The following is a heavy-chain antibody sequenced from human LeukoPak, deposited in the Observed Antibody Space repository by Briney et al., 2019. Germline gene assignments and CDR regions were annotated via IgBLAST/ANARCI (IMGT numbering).Heavy chain of an antibody. CDR3: AASTVSGGFDI. CDR2: VKSKSSGGTS. CDR1: GFTVGNAW. D-gene: IGHD1-14*01. Sequence: PGGSLRLSCAASGFTVGNAWMSWVRQAPGKGLEWVGRVKSKSSGGTSDYAAVVKGRSTISRDDSENTLCLQMNSLKTEDTGVYYCAASTVSGGFDIWGQGTMVTVSS. V-gene: IGHV3-15*05. J-gene: IGHJ3*02.